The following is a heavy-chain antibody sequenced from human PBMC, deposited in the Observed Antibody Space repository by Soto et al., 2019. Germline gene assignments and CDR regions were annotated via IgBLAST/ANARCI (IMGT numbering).Heavy chain of an antibody. Sequence: PGGSLRFTCAASGFTFSIYAMSCVRQAPGNGLEWVSAISGSGGSTYYADSVKGRFTISRDNSKNTLYLQMNGLRAEDTAVYYCAKTDRNRGYSYGHSSVFDYWGQGTLVTVSS. CDR1: GFTFSIYA. CDR3: AKTDRNRGYSYGHSSVFDY. V-gene: IGHV3-23*01. CDR2: ISGSGGST. D-gene: IGHD5-18*01. J-gene: IGHJ4*02.